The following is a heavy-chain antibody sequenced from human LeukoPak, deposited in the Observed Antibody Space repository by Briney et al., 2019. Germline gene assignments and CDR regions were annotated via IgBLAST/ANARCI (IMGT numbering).Heavy chain of an antibody. J-gene: IGHJ3*02. Sequence: GGSLRLSCAASGFPFRSYAMHWVRQAPGKGLEWVAFIRYDGSYKYYGDSVKGRFTISRDNSKNTLYLQMNSLRAEDTAVYYCARDRIAVAGTDAFDIWGQGTMVTVSS. D-gene: IGHD6-19*01. CDR2: IRYDGSYK. V-gene: IGHV3-30*02. CDR1: GFPFRSYA. CDR3: ARDRIAVAGTDAFDI.